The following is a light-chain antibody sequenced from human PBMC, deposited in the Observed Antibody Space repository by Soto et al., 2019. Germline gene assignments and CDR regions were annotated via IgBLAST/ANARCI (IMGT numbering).Light chain of an antibody. J-gene: IGKJ4*01. CDR1: QSLLNSNGNNY. CDR3: MQALQTPLT. CDR2: LGS. V-gene: IGKV2-28*01. Sequence: DIVMTQSPRSLPVTPGEPASISCRSSQSLLNSNGNNYLDWYLQKPGQSPQLLIYLGSNRAPGVSDRFTGSGSGTDFTLKISRVEAEDVGVYYCMQALQTPLTFGGGTKVEIK.